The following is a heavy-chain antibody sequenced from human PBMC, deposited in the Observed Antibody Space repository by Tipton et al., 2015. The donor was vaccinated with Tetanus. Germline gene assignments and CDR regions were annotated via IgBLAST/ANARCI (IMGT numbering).Heavy chain of an antibody. Sequence: TLSLTCDVSGGLITTGGYSWGWIRQTPGQGLEWIGYIYQTDSTYYNPSLRSRLSISIRRSKNQFSLKLTSVTAADTAVYYCVRGRGLGASSFGFEFWGQGAQVIVPS. J-gene: IGHJ4*02. V-gene: IGHV4-30-2*01. CDR1: GGLITTGGYS. D-gene: IGHD3-16*01. CDR2: IYQTDST. CDR3: VRGRGLGASSFGFEF.